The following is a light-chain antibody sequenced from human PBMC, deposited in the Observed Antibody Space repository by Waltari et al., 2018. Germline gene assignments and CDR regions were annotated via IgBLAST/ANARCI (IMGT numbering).Light chain of an antibody. V-gene: IGKV1-39*01. CDR1: QSISSY. CDR3: QQSYSTPWT. Sequence: DIQMTQSPSSLSASVGDRVTITCRASQSISSYLNWYQQNPGKAPKLLFYAASSLQSGVPSRFSGSGSGTDFTLTISSLQPEDFATYYCQQSYSTPWTFGQGTKVEIK. CDR2: AAS. J-gene: IGKJ1*01.